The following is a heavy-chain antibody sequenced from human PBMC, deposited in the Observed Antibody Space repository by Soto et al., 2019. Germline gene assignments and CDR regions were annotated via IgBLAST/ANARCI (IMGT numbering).Heavy chain of an antibody. D-gene: IGHD1-26*01. V-gene: IGHV4-61*01. CDR3: ARDGSQYSASYYGGLDY. CDR1: GGSVSSGSYY. J-gene: IGHJ4*02. Sequence: QVQLQESGPGLVKPSETLSLTCTVSGGSVSSGSYYWSWIRQPPGKGLEWIGYIYYSGSTNYNPSLKSRVTISVDTSKNQFSLKLSSVTAADTAVYYCARDGSQYSASYYGGLDYWGQGTLVTVSS. CDR2: IYYSGST.